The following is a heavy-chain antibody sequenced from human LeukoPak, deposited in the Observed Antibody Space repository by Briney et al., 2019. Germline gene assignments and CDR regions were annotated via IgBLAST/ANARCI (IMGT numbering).Heavy chain of an antibody. CDR2: IYYNGNT. CDR1: DVSINSYY. Sequence: SETLSLTCTVSDVSINSYYWNWIRRPPGKGLEWIGYIYYNGNTNYSPSLKSRVTMSVDTSKNLFSLKVSSVTAADTAVYYCARGRSNYYGMDVWGQGTTVTVSS. J-gene: IGHJ6*02. D-gene: IGHD1-26*01. V-gene: IGHV4-59*01. CDR3: ARGRSNYYGMDV.